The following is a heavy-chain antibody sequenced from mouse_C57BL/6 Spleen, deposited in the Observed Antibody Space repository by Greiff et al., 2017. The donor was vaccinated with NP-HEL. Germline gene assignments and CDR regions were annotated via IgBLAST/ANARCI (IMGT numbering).Heavy chain of an antibody. CDR1: GYAFSSSW. CDR3: ARRGREGYFDV. Sequence: QVQLQESGPELVKPGASVKISCKASGYAFSSSWMNWVKQRPGKGLEWIGRIYPGDGDTNYNGKFKGKATLTGDKSTSTAYMQLSSLTSEDSAVYFCARRGREGYFDVWGTGTTVTVSS. V-gene: IGHV1-82*01. CDR2: IYPGDGDT. D-gene: IGHD3-3*01. J-gene: IGHJ1*03.